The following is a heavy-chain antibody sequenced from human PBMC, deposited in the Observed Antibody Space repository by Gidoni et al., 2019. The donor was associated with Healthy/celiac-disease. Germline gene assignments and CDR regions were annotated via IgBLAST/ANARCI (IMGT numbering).Heavy chain of an antibody. CDR1: GFTFSSYS. D-gene: IGHD1-7*01. CDR3: ASLSSITGTTPPGY. J-gene: IGHJ4*02. V-gene: IGHV3-48*04. Sequence: EVQLVESGVGLVQPGGSLRLSCAASGFTFSSYSMNWVRQAPGKGLEWVSYISSSSSTIYYADSVKGRFTISRDNAKNSLYLQMNSLRAEDTAVYYCASLSSITGTTPPGYWGQGTLVTVSS. CDR2: ISSSSSTI.